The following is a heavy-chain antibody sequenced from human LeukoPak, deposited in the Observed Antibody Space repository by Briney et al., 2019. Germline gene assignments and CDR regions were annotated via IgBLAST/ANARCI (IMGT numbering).Heavy chain of an antibody. CDR2: IKTKTDGATT. CDR1: GFIFSDVW. V-gene: IGHV3-15*01. J-gene: IGHJ4*02. D-gene: IGHD5-12*01. Sequence: PGGSLRLSCAASGFIFSDVWMTWVRQAPGSGMEWVGRIKTKTDGATTDYAAPVKGRFTILRDDSANMLYLQMTSLRTEDTALYYCATATELRVATLPDSWGQAAPVTVSS. CDR3: ATATELRVATLPDS.